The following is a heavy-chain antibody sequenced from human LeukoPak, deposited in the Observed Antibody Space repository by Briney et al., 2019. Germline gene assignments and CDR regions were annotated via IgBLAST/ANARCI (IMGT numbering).Heavy chain of an antibody. D-gene: IGHD2-2*02. Sequence: SETLSLTCTVSSGSISSYYWSWIRQPAGKGLEWMGRIYTSGSTNYNPSLKSRVTMSVDTSKNHFSLKLSSVTAADTAVYYCARDSPDCGSTTCYKDWFDPWGQGTLVTVSS. CDR3: ARDSPDCGSTTCYKDWFDP. V-gene: IGHV4-4*07. J-gene: IGHJ5*02. CDR2: IYTSGST. CDR1: SGSISSYY.